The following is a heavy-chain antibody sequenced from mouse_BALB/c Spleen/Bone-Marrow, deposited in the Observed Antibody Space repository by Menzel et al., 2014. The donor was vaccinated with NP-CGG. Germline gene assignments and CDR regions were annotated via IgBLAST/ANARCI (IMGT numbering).Heavy chain of an antibody. D-gene: IGHD2-1*01. Sequence: QVQLQQSGAELAKPGASVKMSCKASGYSFTNHWMHWVKQRPGQGLEWIGYIGPSTGYSEYNQKFKDKATLTADKSSNIAYMQLSSLTSEDSAVYYCARYGNYPLFAYWGQGTLVTVSA. CDR3: ARYGNYPLFAY. J-gene: IGHJ3*01. V-gene: IGHV1-7*01. CDR1: GYSFTNHW. CDR2: IGPSTGYS.